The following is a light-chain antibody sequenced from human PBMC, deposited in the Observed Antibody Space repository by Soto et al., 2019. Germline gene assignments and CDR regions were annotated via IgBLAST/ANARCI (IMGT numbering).Light chain of an antibody. CDR2: GAS. V-gene: IGKV1-5*01. J-gene: IGKJ2*01. CDR1: QNINNW. CDR3: QRYDGY. Sequence: DTQMTQSPSTLSASVGDTVTITCRARQNINNWLAWYQQKPEKVPKPLIYGASTLEDGAPSRFSGRGFGTEFTRPINSLQPDDFATYYCQRYDGYFGQGTKLEIK.